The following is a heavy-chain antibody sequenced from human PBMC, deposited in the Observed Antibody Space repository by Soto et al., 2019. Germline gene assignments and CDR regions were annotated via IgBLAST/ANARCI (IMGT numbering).Heavy chain of an antibody. CDR2: IYPGDSDT. CDR3: ARLQELHYDILTGLYY. CDR1: GYSFTSYW. V-gene: IGHV5-51*01. J-gene: IGHJ4*02. Sequence: GESLKISCKGSGYSFTSYWIGWVRQMPGKGLEWMGIIYPGDSDTRYSPSFQGQVTIPADKSISTAYLQWSSLKASDTAMYYCARLQELHYDILTGLYYWGQGTLVTVSS. D-gene: IGHD3-9*01.